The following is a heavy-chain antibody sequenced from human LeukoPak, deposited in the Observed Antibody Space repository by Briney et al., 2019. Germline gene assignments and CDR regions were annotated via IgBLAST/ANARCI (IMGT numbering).Heavy chain of an antibody. Sequence: GASVKVSCKASGYTFTGYDINWVRQATGQGREWMGWMNPNSGNTGYAQKFQGRVTMTRNTSISTAYMKLSSLRSEDTAVYYCARDPFRYFDWLPRRAPESNGFDPWGQGTLVTVSS. CDR1: GYTFTGYD. D-gene: IGHD3-9*01. J-gene: IGHJ5*02. CDR3: ARDPFRYFDWLPRRAPESNGFDP. V-gene: IGHV1-8*01. CDR2: MNPNSGNT.